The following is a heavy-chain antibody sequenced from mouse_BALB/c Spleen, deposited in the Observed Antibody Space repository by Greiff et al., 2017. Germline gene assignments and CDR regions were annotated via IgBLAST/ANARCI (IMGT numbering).Heavy chain of an antibody. Sequence: VQLKESGPGLVKPSQSLSLTCSVTGYSITSGYYWNWIRQFPGNKLEWMGYISYDGSNNYNPSLKNRISITRDTSKNQFFLKLNSVTTEDTATYYCASPGYYYAMDYWGQGTSVTVSS. CDR2: ISYDGSN. D-gene: IGHD4-1*01. CDR1: GYSITSGYY. V-gene: IGHV3-6*02. J-gene: IGHJ4*01. CDR3: ASPGYYYAMDY.